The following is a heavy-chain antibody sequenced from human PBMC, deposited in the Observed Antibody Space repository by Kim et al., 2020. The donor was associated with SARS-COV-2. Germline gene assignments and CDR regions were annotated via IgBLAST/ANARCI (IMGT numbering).Heavy chain of an antibody. D-gene: IGHD1-26*01. J-gene: IGHJ4*02. CDR1: GFTFSSYA. CDR2: ISYDGSNK. CDR3: ARTFSWSYYHLGY. V-gene: IGHV3-30*04. Sequence: GGSLRLSCAASGFTFSSYAMHWVRQAPGKGLEWVAVISYDGSNKYYADSVKGRFTISRDNSKNTLYLQMNSLRAEDTAVYYCARTFSWSYYHLGYWGQETLVTVSS.